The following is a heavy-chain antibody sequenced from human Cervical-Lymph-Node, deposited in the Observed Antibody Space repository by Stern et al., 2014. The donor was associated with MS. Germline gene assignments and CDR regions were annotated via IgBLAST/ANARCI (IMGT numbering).Heavy chain of an antibody. V-gene: IGHV3-9*01. J-gene: IGHJ5*02. CDR3: AKDNPASA. Sequence: EVQLVESGGGLVQPGRSLRLSCAASGFTFADYAMHWVRQAPGKGLEWVSGISWNSGSIGYADSVKGRFTISRDNAKNSLYLQMNSLRAEDTALYYCAKDNPASAWGQGTLVTVSS. CDR2: ISWNSGSI. CDR1: GFTFADYA.